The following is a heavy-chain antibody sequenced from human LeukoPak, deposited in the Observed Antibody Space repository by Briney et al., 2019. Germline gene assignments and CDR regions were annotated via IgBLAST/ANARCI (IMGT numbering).Heavy chain of an antibody. Sequence: GESLRISCKGSGYTFSSYWIGWVRQMPGKGLEWMGIIYPGDSDTRYSPSLQGQVTISVDTSIGTACLQWSSLKASDTAIYYCARQNDFRLDYWGQGTLVTVSS. CDR2: IYPGDSDT. D-gene: IGHD3-3*01. V-gene: IGHV5-51*01. CDR3: ARQNDFRLDY. CDR1: GYTFSSYW. J-gene: IGHJ4*02.